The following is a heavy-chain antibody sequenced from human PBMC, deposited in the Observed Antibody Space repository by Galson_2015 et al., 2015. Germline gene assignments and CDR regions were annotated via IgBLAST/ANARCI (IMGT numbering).Heavy chain of an antibody. CDR1: GFTFSSYG. V-gene: IGHV3-33*01. Sequence: SLRLSCAASGFTFSSYGMHWVRQAPGKGLEWVAVLWYDGSNKYYEDSVKGRFTISRDNSKNTLYLQMNSLRAEDTAVYYCARDPGYGTIFGVGNFNYYGMDVWGQGTTVTVSS. J-gene: IGHJ6*02. CDR2: LWYDGSNK. CDR3: ARDPGYGTIFGVGNFNYYGMDV. D-gene: IGHD3-3*01.